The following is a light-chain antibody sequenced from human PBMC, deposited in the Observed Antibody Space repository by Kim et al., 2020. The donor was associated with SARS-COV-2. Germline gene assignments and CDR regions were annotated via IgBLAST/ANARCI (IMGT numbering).Light chain of an antibody. CDR3: AAWDDSLSGYV. V-gene: IGLV1-47*01. CDR1: SSNIGSNY. J-gene: IGLJ1*01. CDR2: RNN. Sequence: ELTQPRSASGTPGQRVTISCSGGSSNIGSNYVYWYQHLPGTAPKLLIYRNNQRPSGVPDRFSGSKSATSASLAISGLRSEDEADYYCAAWDDSLSGYVFGSGTKVTVL.